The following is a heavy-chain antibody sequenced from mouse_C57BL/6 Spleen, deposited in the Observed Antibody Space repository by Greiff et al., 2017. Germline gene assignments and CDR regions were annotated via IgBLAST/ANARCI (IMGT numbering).Heavy chain of an antibody. Sequence: VQLQQSGAELVKPGASVKLSCKASGYTFTEYTIHWVKQRSGQGLEWIGWFYPGSGSIKDNEKFKDKATLTADKSSSTVYMELSRLTSEESAVYFCARHAVYYGSSHWYFDVWGTGTTVTVSS. CDR2: FYPGSGSI. V-gene: IGHV1-62-2*01. J-gene: IGHJ1*03. CDR3: ARHAVYYGSSHWYFDV. CDR1: GYTFTEYT. D-gene: IGHD1-1*01.